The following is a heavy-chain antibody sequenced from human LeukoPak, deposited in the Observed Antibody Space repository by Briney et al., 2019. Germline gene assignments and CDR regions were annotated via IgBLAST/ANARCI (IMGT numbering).Heavy chain of an antibody. D-gene: IGHD5-12*01. CDR2: INPNSGGT. V-gene: IGHV1-2*02. Sequence: ASVKVSCKASGYTFTGYYMHWVRRAPGQGLEWMGWINPNSGGTKYAQNFQGRVIMTRGTSISTAYMELSSLRSEDTAVYYCARTGMSRTPRAYSGYGHWGQGTLVTVSS. CDR3: ARTGMSRTPRAYSGYGH. J-gene: IGHJ4*02. CDR1: GYTFTGYY.